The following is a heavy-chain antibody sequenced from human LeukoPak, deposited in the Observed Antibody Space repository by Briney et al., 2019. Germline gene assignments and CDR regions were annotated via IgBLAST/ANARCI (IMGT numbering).Heavy chain of an antibody. D-gene: IGHD2-21*01. CDR2: INPNNAAT. Sequence: ASVNVSCKTSGYTFTAYYIHWVRQAPGQGLEWLGWINPNNAATKLTQKFQGRVTMTRDTSISTAYMELTRLRSDDTAVYYCAWDWSVVPGGARDYHYYYMDVWGTGTTVTVSS. J-gene: IGHJ6*03. CDR1: GYTFTAYY. CDR3: AWDWSVVPGGARDYHYYYMDV. V-gene: IGHV1-2*02.